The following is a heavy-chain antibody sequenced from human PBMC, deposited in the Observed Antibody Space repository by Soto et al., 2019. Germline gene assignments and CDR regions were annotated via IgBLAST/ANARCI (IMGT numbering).Heavy chain of an antibody. CDR1: GFSLSTSGVA. CDR2: IYWNDEK. D-gene: IGHD6-19*01. Sequence: SGPTLVNPTQTLTLTCTFSGFSLSTSGVAVGWIRQPPGKALEWLALIYWNDEKLYRPSLKSRLTITKDTSKNQVVLTVTNMDPVDTATYYCAHTFCRGWYQAYFEYWGQGTLVTVSS. CDR3: AHTFCRGWYQAYFEY. J-gene: IGHJ4*02. V-gene: IGHV2-5*01.